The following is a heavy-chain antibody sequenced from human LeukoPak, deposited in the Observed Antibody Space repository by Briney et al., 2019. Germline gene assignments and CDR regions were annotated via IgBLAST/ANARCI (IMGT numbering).Heavy chain of an antibody. V-gene: IGHV3-30-3*01. CDR1: GFTFSSYA. Sequence: GSLRLSCAASGFTFSSYAMHWVRQAPGKGLEWVAVISYDGSNKYYADSVKGRFTISRDNSKNTLYLQMNSLRAEDTAVYYCAREQDSSSWAFDYWGQGTLVTVSS. J-gene: IGHJ4*02. CDR2: ISYDGSNK. CDR3: AREQDSSSWAFDY. D-gene: IGHD6-13*01.